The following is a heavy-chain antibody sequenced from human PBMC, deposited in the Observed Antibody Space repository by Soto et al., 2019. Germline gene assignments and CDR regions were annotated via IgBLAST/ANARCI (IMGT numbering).Heavy chain of an antibody. D-gene: IGHD6-13*01. Sequence: SVKVSCKXSGGTFSSYAISWVRQAPGQGPEWMGGIIPIFGTANYAQKFQGRVTITADKSTSTAYMELSSLRSEDTAVYYCARFDAGAYSSSWSGYYYYGMDVWGQGTTVTVSS. V-gene: IGHV1-69*06. J-gene: IGHJ6*02. CDR1: GGTFSSYA. CDR2: IIPIFGTA. CDR3: ARFDAGAYSSSWSGYYYYGMDV.